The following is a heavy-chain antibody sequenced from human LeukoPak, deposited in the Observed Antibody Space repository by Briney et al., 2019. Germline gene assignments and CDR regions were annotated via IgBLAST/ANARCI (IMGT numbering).Heavy chain of an antibody. CDR2: ISGSGGST. V-gene: IGHV3-23*01. Sequence: HPGGSLRLSRAASGFTFSSYAMSWVRQAPGKGLEWVSAISGSGGSTYYADSVKGRFTISRDNSKNTLYLQMNSLRAEDTAVYYCAKASGGKYYDSSGSDVLRPPIDYWGQGTLVTVSS. J-gene: IGHJ4*02. CDR3: AKASGGKYYDSSGSDVLRPPIDY. D-gene: IGHD3-22*01. CDR1: GFTFSSYA.